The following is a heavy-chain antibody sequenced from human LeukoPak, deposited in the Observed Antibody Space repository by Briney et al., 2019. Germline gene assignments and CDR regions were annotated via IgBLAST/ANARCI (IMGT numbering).Heavy chain of an antibody. Sequence: SETLSLTCTVSGGSISSSSYYWGWIRQPPGKGLEWVGSIYYSGSTYYNPSLKSRVTISVDTSKNQFSLKLSSVTAADTAVYYCARARKDIVVVVAATPGLVYFDYWGQGTLVTVSS. J-gene: IGHJ4*02. V-gene: IGHV4-39*07. CDR1: GGSISSSSYY. D-gene: IGHD2-15*01. CDR2: IYYSGST. CDR3: ARARKDIVVVVAATPGLVYFDY.